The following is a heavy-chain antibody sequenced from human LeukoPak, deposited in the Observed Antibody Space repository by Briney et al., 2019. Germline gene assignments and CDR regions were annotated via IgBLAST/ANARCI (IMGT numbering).Heavy chain of an antibody. V-gene: IGHV1-46*01. D-gene: IGHD6-13*01. CDR3: ARDLGGIAAAGTGGYFDY. CDR2: INPSGGST. J-gene: IGHJ4*02. CDR1: GYTFTSYY. Sequence: ASVKVSCKASGYTFTSYYMHWVRQAPGQGLEWMGIINPSGGSTSYAQKFQGRVTMTRDMSTSTVYMELSSLRSEDTAVYYCARDLGGIAAAGTGGYFDYWGQGTLVTVSS.